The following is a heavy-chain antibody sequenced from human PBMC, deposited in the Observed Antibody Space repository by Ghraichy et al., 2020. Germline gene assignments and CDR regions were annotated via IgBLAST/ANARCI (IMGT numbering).Heavy chain of an antibody. V-gene: IGHV4-59*01. J-gene: IGHJ4*02. CDR3: ATSGWSGDYVYFDY. CDR2: IYYSGST. CDR1: GGSISSYY. D-gene: IGHD4-17*01. Sequence: SGTLSLTCTVSGGSISSYYWSWIRQPPGKGLEWIGYIYYSGSTNYNPSLKSRVTISVDTSKNQFCLKLSSVTAADTAVYYCATSGWSGDYVYFDYWGQGTLVTVSS.